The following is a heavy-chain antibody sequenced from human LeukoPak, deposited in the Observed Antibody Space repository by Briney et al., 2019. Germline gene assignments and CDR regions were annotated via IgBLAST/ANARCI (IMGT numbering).Heavy chain of an antibody. Sequence: GGSLRLSCAASGFTFSDYYMSWIRQAPGKGLEWVSYISSSGSTIYYAGSVKGRFTISRDNAKNSLYLQMNSLRAEDTAVHYCARGIRGYYPMYYFDYWGQGTLVTVSS. CDR1: GFTFSDYY. CDR2: ISSSGSTI. CDR3: ARGIRGYYPMYYFDY. V-gene: IGHV3-11*04. D-gene: IGHD3-22*01. J-gene: IGHJ4*02.